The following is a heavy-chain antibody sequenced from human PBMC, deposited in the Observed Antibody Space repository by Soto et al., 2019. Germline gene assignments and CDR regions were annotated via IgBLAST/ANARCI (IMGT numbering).Heavy chain of an antibody. J-gene: IGHJ4*02. V-gene: IGHV4-34*01. CDR2: INHSGST. CDR3: ATKLYCSSTSCPIDY. D-gene: IGHD2-2*01. Sequence: SETLSLTCAVYGGSFSGYYWSWIRQPPGKGLEWIGEINHSGSTNYNPSLKSRVTISVDTSKNQFSLKLSSVTAADTAVYYCATKLYCSSTSCPIDYWGQGTLVTVSS. CDR1: GGSFSGYY.